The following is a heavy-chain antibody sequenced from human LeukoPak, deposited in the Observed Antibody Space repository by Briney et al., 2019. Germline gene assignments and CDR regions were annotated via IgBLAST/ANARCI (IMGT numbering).Heavy chain of an antibody. CDR1: GGSFSGYY. CDR2: INHGGIP. D-gene: IGHD6-25*01. Sequence: SETLSLTCAVYGGSFSGYYWSWIRRPPGKGLEWIGEINHGGIPNYNPSLKSRVTISVDTSKNQFSLRLSSVTAADTAVYYCARGPPRPRLNWFDPWGRGTLVTVSS. CDR3: ARGPPRPRLNWFDP. J-gene: IGHJ5*02. V-gene: IGHV4-34*01.